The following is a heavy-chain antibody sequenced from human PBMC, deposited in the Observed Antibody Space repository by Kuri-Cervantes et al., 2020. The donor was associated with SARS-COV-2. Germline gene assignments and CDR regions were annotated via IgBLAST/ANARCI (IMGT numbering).Heavy chain of an antibody. J-gene: IGHJ4*02. V-gene: IGHV1-2*02. CDR3: AGPMYSGSYYGGWGTFDY. CDR1: GYTFTGYY. CDR2: INPNSGGT. D-gene: IGHD1-26*01. Sequence: ASVKVSCKASGYTFTGYYMHWVRQAPGQGLEWMGWINPNSGGTNYAQKFQGRVTMTRDTSISTAYMELSRLRSDDTAVYYCAGPMYSGSYYGGWGTFDYWGQGTLVTVSS.